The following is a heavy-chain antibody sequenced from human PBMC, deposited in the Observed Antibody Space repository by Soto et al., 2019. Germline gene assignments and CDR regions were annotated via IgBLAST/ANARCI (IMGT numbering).Heavy chain of an antibody. CDR2: ISTYNDNT. V-gene: IGHV1-18*01. D-gene: IGHD2-2*01. CDR3: AREGYCSSRSCALYSHDYFGMDV. CDR1: GYTFTRYG. Sequence: ASVKVSCKASGYTFTRYGISWVRQAPGQGLEWMGRISTYNDNTNYAQKLKGRVTMTTGTSTSTAYMELRSLTSDDTAVYYCAREGYCSSRSCALYSHDYFGMDVWGQGTTVTVSS. J-gene: IGHJ6*02.